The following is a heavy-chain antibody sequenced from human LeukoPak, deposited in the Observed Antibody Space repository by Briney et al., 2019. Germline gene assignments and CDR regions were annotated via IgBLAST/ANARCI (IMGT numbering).Heavy chain of an antibody. J-gene: IGHJ6*03. D-gene: IGHD3-3*01. CDR2: IYYSGST. CDR3: ASRVVPNYYYYYMDV. CDR1: GGSISSSSYY. V-gene: IGHV4-39*01. Sequence: SETLSLTCTVSGGSISSSSYYWGWIRQPPGKGLEWIGSIYYSGSTYYNPSLKSRVTISVDTSKNQFSLKLSSVTAADTAVYYSASRVVPNYYYYYMDVWGKGTTVTVSS.